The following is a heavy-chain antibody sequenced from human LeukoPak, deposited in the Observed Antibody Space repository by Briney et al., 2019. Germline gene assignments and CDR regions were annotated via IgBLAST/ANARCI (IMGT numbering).Heavy chain of an antibody. CDR2: IYYSGST. Sequence: PSETLSLTCTVSGGSISSSSYYWGWIRQSPGKGLEWIGNIYYSGSTYYSPSLKSRVTISVDTSKNQFSLKLSSVTVADTAVYYCARDGYNPIDYWGQGTLVTVSS. J-gene: IGHJ4*02. D-gene: IGHD5-24*01. V-gene: IGHV4-39*02. CDR3: ARDGYNPIDY. CDR1: GGSISSSSYY.